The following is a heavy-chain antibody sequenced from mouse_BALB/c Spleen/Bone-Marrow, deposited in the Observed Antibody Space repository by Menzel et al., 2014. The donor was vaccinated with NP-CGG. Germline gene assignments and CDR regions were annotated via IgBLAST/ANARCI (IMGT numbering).Heavy chain of an antibody. CDR3: ARDGTAY. D-gene: IGHD4-1*01. Sequence: VKVVESGPGLVAPSQSLSITCTVSGFSLTSYGVHWVRPPPGKGLEWLGVIWAGGSTNYNSALMSRPSISKDNSKSQVFLKMNRLQTDDTAMCYCARDGTAYWGQGTLVTVSA. V-gene: IGHV2-9*02. CDR1: GFSLTSYG. CDR2: IWAGGST. J-gene: IGHJ3*01.